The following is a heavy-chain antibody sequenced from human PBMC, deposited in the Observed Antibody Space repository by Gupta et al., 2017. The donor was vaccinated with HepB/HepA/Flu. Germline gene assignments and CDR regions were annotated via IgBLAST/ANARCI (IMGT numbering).Heavy chain of an antibody. Sequence: QVQLVQSGAEVKKPGASVKVSCKASGYSFTGQHIHWVRQAPGQGLEWMGWINPNSGGTNYAQKFQDWVTMSRDTSISTAYMELRCLKSDDTAIYYCARGGGIALEFDYWGQGTLVTVSS. CDR3: ARGGGIALEFDY. D-gene: IGHD6-13*01. CDR2: INPNSGGT. CDR1: GYSFTGQH. V-gene: IGHV1-2*04. J-gene: IGHJ4*02.